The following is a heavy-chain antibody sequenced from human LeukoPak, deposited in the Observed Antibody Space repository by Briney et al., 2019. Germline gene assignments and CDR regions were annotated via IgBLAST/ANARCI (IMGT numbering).Heavy chain of an antibody. J-gene: IGHJ6*03. V-gene: IGHV4-59*01. CDR1: GVSISSYY. CDR3: ARLTMVRGAPYYYYMDV. D-gene: IGHD3-10*01. Sequence: SETLSLTCTVSGVSISSYYWSWIRQPPGKGLEWIGYIYYSGSTNYNPSLKSRVTISVDTSKNQFSLKLSSVTAADTAVYYCARLTMVRGAPYYYYMDVWGKGTTVTISS. CDR2: IYYSGST.